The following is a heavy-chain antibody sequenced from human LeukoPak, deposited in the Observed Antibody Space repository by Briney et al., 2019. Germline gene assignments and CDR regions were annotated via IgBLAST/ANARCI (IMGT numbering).Heavy chain of an antibody. D-gene: IGHD6-19*01. Sequence: GGSLRLSCAASGFTFSSYSMNWVRLAPGKGLVWVSYITSSSSTIYYADSVKGRFTISRDNAKSSLYLQMNSLGDEDTAVYYCARYSSGWIDSWGQGTLVTVSS. V-gene: IGHV3-48*02. CDR2: ITSSSSTI. CDR3: ARYSSGWIDS. J-gene: IGHJ4*02. CDR1: GFTFSSYS.